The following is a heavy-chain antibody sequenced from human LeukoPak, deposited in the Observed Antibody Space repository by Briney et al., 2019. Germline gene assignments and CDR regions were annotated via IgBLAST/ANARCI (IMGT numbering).Heavy chain of an antibody. CDR1: GYIFTSYY. V-gene: IGHV1-46*01. CDR3: ARGGWDSSTSCYRDCYYYGMDV. CDR2: INPSGGST. Sequence: GASVKVSCKASGYIFTSYYMHWVRQAPGQGLEWMGIINPSGGSTSYAQKFQGRVTMTTDTSTSTAYMELRSLRSDDTAVYYCARGGWDSSTSCYRDCYYYGMDVWGQGTTVTVSS. J-gene: IGHJ6*02. D-gene: IGHD2-2*02.